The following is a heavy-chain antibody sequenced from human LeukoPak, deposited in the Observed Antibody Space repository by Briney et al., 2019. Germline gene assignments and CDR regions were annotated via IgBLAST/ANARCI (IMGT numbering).Heavy chain of an antibody. CDR1: GFTFSNYD. V-gene: IGHV3-23*01. Sequence: GGSLRLSCAASGFTFSNYDMRWLRQAPGKGLEWVSDISGSGGSTYYADSVKARFTISRDNSKNTLYLQMNSLRAEDTDVYYCAKDLGGVPAAITAFDYWGQGTLVTVSS. CDR2: ISGSGGST. J-gene: IGHJ4*02. D-gene: IGHD2-2*02. CDR3: AKDLGGVPAAITAFDY.